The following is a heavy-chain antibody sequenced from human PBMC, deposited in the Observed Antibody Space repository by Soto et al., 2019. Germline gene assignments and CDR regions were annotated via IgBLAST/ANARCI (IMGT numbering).Heavy chain of an antibody. V-gene: IGHV3-13*04. CDR2: IGTAGDT. CDR3: ARDLTTVTTFLWYYYYGMDV. J-gene: IGHJ6*02. Sequence: GGSLRLSCAASGFTFSSYDMHWVRQATGKGLEWVSAIGTAGDTYYPGSVKGRFTISRENAKNSLYLQMNSLRAGDTAVYYCARDLTTVTTFLWYYYYGMDVWGQGTTVTVSS. D-gene: IGHD4-4*01. CDR1: GFTFSSYD.